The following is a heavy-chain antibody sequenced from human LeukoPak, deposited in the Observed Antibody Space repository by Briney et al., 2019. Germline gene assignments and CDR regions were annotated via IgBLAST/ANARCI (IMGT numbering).Heavy chain of an antibody. D-gene: IGHD5-12*01. CDR1: GFTFSRYA. CDR2: ITGSGGGT. V-gene: IGHV3-23*01. CDR3: AKEVGLRLNWFDP. Sequence: PGGSLRLSCEASGFTFSRYAMIWVRQAPGKGLEWVSAITGSGGGTQYADSVKGRFTISRDNSKNTLYLQMNSLRAEDTAVYYCAKEVGLRLNWFDPWGQGTLVTVSS. J-gene: IGHJ5*02.